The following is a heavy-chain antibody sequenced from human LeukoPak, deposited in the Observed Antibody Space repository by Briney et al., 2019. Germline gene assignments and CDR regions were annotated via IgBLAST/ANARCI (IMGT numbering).Heavy chain of an antibody. CDR2: IRHDGTNK. V-gene: IGHV3-30*02. CDR3: AKDGPGVVIWELDY. CDR1: GFTFSRYG. J-gene: IGHJ4*02. D-gene: IGHD3-22*01. Sequence: GGSLRLSCAASGFTFSRYGMHWVRQAPGKGLEWVAFIRHDGTNKNYADPVKGRITISRDNSKNTLYLQMNSLRAEDTAVYYCAKDGPGVVIWELDYWGQGTLVTVSS.